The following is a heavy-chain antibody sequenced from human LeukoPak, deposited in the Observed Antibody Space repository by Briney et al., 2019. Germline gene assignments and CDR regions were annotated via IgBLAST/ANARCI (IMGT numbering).Heavy chain of an antibody. Sequence: SETLSLTCTVSGGSISSSRYYWGWIRQPPGKGLEWIGSIYYSGSTYYNPSLKSRVTISVDTSKNQFSLRLSSVTAADAAVYYCARLSSSSWYSYYFDYWGQGTLVTVSS. CDR2: IYYSGST. D-gene: IGHD6-13*01. CDR3: ARLSSSSWYSYYFDY. CDR1: GGSISSSRYY. J-gene: IGHJ4*02. V-gene: IGHV4-39*01.